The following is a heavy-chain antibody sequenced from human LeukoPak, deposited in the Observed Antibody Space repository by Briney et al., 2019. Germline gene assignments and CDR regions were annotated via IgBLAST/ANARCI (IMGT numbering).Heavy chain of an antibody. V-gene: IGHV3-7*03. Sequence: GGSLRLSCVASGFTFSSYWMSWVRQAPGKGLEWVANIKQDGSEKYYVDSVKGRFTISRDNAKNSLYLQMNSLRAEDTAVYYCAREGYCSGGSCIVDAFDIWGQGTMVTVSS. D-gene: IGHD2-15*01. CDR3: AREGYCSGGSCIVDAFDI. CDR2: IKQDGSEK. CDR1: GFTFSSYW. J-gene: IGHJ3*02.